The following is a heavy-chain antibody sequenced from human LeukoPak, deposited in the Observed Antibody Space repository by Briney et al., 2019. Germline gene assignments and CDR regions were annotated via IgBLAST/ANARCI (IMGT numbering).Heavy chain of an antibody. CDR1: GGSISSSSYY. D-gene: IGHD2-15*01. CDR3: ARFPGSAEYRHYYYMDV. Sequence: SETLSLTCTVSGGSISSSSYYWGWIRQPPGKGLEWIGSIYYSGSTYYNPSLKSRVTVSVDTSKNQFSLKLSSVTAADTAVYYCARFPGSAEYRHYYYMDVWGKGTTVTVSS. J-gene: IGHJ6*03. V-gene: IGHV4-39*07. CDR2: IYYSGST.